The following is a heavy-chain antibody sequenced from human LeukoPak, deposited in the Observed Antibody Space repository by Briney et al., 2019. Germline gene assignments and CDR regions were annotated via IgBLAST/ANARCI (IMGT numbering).Heavy chain of an antibody. Sequence: PSETLSLTCTVSGSSISSSSYYWGWIRQPPGKGLEWIGSIYYSGSTYYNPSLKSRVTISVDTSKNQFSLKLSSVTAADTAVYYCARVDIAVAGTFAVQFDYWGQGTLVTVSS. V-gene: IGHV4-39*01. D-gene: IGHD6-19*01. CDR3: ARVDIAVAGTFAVQFDY. J-gene: IGHJ4*02. CDR2: IYYSGST. CDR1: GSSISSSSYY.